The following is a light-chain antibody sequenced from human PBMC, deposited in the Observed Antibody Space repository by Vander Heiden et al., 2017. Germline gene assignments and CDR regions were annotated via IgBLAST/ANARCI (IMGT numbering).Light chain of an antibody. CDR3: LQRNIWPLT. V-gene: IGKV3-11*01. J-gene: IGKJ4*01. CDR1: QSVVRY. Sequence: EIVLTQSPATLSLFLGERATPSCRASQSVVRYLAWYQQRPGQAPRLLIYDASKRATGIPARFSGSGSGTDFTLTISSLQSEDSAVYYCLQRNIWPLTFGGGTRVEIK. CDR2: DAS.